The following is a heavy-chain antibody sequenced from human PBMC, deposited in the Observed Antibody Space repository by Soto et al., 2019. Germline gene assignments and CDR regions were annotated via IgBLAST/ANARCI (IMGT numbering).Heavy chain of an antibody. CDR2: IIPIFGPA. V-gene: IGHV1-69*13. CDR1: GGTLSRSA. CDR3: GTGSSWTKVES. Sequence: ASVKVSCKASGGTLSRSAISWVRQAPGQGLEWMGGIIPIFGPAIYAQKFRGRVSIIADESTRTAYMEMSSLRSEDTAVYYCGTGSSWTKVESWGQGILVTVSS. D-gene: IGHD6-13*01. J-gene: IGHJ4*02.